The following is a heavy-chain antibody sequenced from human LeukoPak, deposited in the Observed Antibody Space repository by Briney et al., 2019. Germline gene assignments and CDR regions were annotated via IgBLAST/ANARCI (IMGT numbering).Heavy chain of an antibody. CDR3: ARVVYGSFDF. J-gene: IGHJ2*01. CDR1: GSTFSRYF. V-gene: IGHV3-23*01. CDR2: ISVSGHRT. Sequence: AGGSLRLSCVVSGSTFSRYFLSRVRQAPGKGLEWISGISVSGHRTYHAASVKGRFTISRDNSNNMVYLQMNSLRAEDTAVYYCARVVYGSFDFWGRGTLVTVSS. D-gene: IGHD5-24*01.